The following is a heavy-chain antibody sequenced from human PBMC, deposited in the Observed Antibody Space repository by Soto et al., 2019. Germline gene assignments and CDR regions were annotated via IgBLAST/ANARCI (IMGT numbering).Heavy chain of an antibody. Sequence: GGSLRLSCAASGFSFSDYAMSWVRQAPGKGLEWVSVISESGGSTHYADSVRGRFTVSRDNSRNSLSLRMNSLRDEDTAVYLCAKRSPYSSDWYSPIFDYWGQGALVTVSS. CDR3: AKRSPYSSDWYSPIFDY. J-gene: IGHJ4*02. D-gene: IGHD6-13*01. CDR1: GFSFSDYA. CDR2: ISESGGST. V-gene: IGHV3-23*01.